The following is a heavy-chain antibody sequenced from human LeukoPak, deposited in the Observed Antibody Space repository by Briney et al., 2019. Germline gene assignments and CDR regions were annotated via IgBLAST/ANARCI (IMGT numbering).Heavy chain of an antibody. CDR1: GFTFSSYG. D-gene: IGHD3-16*01. V-gene: IGHV3-33*01. CDR3: ASAGYLGD. CDR2: IWYDGSNQ. J-gene: IGHJ4*02. Sequence: RSLRLSCAASGFTFSSYGMHWVRQAPGKGLDWVAFIWYDGSNQYYADSVKGRFTISRDSFKTTVYLQMNNLRAEDTAVYYRASAGYLGDWGQGTLVTVSS.